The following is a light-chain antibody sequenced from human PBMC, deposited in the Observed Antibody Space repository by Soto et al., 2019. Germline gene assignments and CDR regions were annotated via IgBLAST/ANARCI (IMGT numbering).Light chain of an antibody. CDR1: SSDVGGYNY. Sequence: QSVLTQPPSVSGSPGQSITISCTGTSSDVGGYNYVSWYQQHPGKAPKLMIYEVSNRPSGVSNRFSGAKSGNTASLTISGLQADDEADYYCCSYTSSSSLLVFGTGTKLTVL. J-gene: IGLJ1*01. V-gene: IGLV2-14*01. CDR3: CSYTSSSSLLV. CDR2: EVS.